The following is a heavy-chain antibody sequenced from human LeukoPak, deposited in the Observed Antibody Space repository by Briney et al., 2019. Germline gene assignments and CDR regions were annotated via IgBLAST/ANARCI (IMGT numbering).Heavy chain of an antibody. CDR1: GFTFDDYA. Sequence: GGSLRLSCAASGFTFDDYAMHWVRQAPGKGLGWVSGISWNSGSIGYADSVKGRFTISRDNAKNSLYLQMNSLRAEDTALYYCAKDRSRSGYYYFDYWGQGTLVTVSS. V-gene: IGHV3-9*01. D-gene: IGHD3-3*01. CDR3: AKDRSRSGYYYFDY. CDR2: ISWNSGSI. J-gene: IGHJ4*02.